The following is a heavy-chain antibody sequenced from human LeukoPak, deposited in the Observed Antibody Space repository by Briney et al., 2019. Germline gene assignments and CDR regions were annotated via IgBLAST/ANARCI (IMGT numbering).Heavy chain of an antibody. Sequence: PGGSLRLSCAASGFTFSSYALTWVRQAPGKGLEWVSSISDSGDRTHYADSVKGRFTISRVNSQNTLFLQMSNLRTEDTAVYYCAKDRRRGYCSSTSCYPVDHWGQGTLVTVSS. CDR2: ISDSGDRT. CDR3: AKDRRRGYCSSTSCYPVDH. J-gene: IGHJ4*02. D-gene: IGHD2-2*01. CDR1: GFTFSSYA. V-gene: IGHV3-23*01.